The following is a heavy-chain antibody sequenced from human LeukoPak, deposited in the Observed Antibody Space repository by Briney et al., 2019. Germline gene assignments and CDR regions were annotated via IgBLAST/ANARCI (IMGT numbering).Heavy chain of an antibody. CDR1: GFTFSNYS. D-gene: IGHD3-22*01. CDR3: AKAPDYYDSSGYADIDY. Sequence: GGSLRLSCAASGFTFSNYSMHWVRQAPGKGLEWGAVISYDGSNKYYADSVKGRFTISRDNSKNTLYLQMNSLRAEDTAVYYCAKAPDYYDSSGYADIDYWGQGTLVTVSS. CDR2: ISYDGSNK. J-gene: IGHJ4*02. V-gene: IGHV3-30*04.